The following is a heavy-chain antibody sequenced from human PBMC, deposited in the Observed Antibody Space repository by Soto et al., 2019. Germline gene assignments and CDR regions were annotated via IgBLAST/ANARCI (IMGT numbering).Heavy chain of an antibody. CDR3: AKDRAGDIYVAARSGLDY. CDR2: ISYDGSNK. Sequence: GALRLSCAASGFTFFIYGMHWVLQAPCKGLEWVAVISYDGSNKYYGDSVKGRFTISRDNSKNTLYLQMNSLRADDTAVYYCAKDRAGDIYVAARSGLDYWGQGTLVTVSS. D-gene: IGHD3-3*01. J-gene: IGHJ4*02. V-gene: IGHV3-30*18. CDR1: GFTFFIYG.